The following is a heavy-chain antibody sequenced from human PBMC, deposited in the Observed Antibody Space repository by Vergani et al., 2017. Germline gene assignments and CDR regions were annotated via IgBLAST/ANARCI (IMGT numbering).Heavy chain of an antibody. V-gene: IGHV1-69*01. CDR3: ARSGGYYYDSSGYYYGY. J-gene: IGHJ4*02. CDR2: IIPIFGTA. CDR1: GGTFSSFA. D-gene: IGHD3-22*01. Sequence: QVQLVQSGAEVKKPGSSVKVSCKASGGTFSSFAISWVQQAPGQGLEWMGGIIPIFGTANYAKKFQGRVTITADESTSTAYMELSSLRSEDTAVYFARSGGYYYDSSGYYYGYWGQGTLVTVSS.